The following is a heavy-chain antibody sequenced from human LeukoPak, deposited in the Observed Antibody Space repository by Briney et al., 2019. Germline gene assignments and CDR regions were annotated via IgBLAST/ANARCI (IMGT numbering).Heavy chain of an antibody. Sequence: ASVKVSCKASGFVFTSYGITWVRHAPGQGLEWVGWTSTFSGLTNYAEKVQDRVTMTTDTDTGTAYLEMRSLRFDDTAVYYCARAGSSSWTATFDYWGQGTLLTVAS. D-gene: IGHD6-13*01. J-gene: IGHJ4*02. V-gene: IGHV1-18*01. CDR3: ARAGSSSWTATFDY. CDR1: GFVFTSYG. CDR2: TSTFSGLT.